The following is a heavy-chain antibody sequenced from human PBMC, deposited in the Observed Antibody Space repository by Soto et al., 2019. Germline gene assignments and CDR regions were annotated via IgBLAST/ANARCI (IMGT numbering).Heavy chain of an antibody. D-gene: IGHD3-10*01. V-gene: IGHV1-18*01. J-gene: IGHJ6*03. Sequence: QVQLVQSGAEVKKPGASVKVSCKASGYTFTSYGISWVRQAPGQGLEWMGWISAYNGNTNYAQKLQGRVTMTTDTTKSTAYMELRSLRSDDTAVYYCARNYVGFGDLWPYYYYMDVWGKGTTVTVSS. CDR1: GYTFTSYG. CDR3: ARNYVGFGDLWPYYYYMDV. CDR2: ISAYNGNT.